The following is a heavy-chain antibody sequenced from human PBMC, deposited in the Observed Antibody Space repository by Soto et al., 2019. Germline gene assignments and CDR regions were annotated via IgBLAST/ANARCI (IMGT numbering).Heavy chain of an antibody. D-gene: IGHD1-26*01. V-gene: IGHV4-34*01. J-gene: IGHJ4*02. CDR2: INHSGST. CDR3: AAIVGATGRGDY. CDR1: GGSFSGYY. Sequence: PSETLSLTCAVYGGSFSGYYWSWIRQPPGKGLEWIGEINHSGSTNYNPSLKSRVTISVDTSKNQFSLKLSSVTAADTAVYYCAAIVGATGRGDYWGQGTLVTVSS.